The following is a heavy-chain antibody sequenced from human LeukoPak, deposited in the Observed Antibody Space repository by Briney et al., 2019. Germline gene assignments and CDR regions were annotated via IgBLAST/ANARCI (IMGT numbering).Heavy chain of an antibody. D-gene: IGHD6-25*01. CDR1: GFTFSNYA. CDR2: ISGSSGST. CDR3: AKAAAVIPAPGVLFDY. Sequence: PGGSLRLSCEASGFTFSNYAMSWVRQAPGKGLEWVSAISGSSGSTYHADSVKGRFTISRDNSKNTLYLQMNSLRAEDTAIFYCAKAAAVIPAPGVLFDYWGQGTLVTVSS. V-gene: IGHV3-23*01. J-gene: IGHJ4*02.